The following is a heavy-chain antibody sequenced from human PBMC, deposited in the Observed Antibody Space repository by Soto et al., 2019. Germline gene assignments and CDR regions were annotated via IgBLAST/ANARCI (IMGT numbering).Heavy chain of an antibody. D-gene: IGHD3-9*01. V-gene: IGHV4-31*03. CDR2: IYYSWST. CDR1: GFSISSGGYY. J-gene: IGHJ5*01. CDR3: ARASLTTGGWFDS. Sequence: ALSLTFTVSGFSISSGGYYWSWVRQHPGKGLEWIGYIYYSWSTYYNPSLKSRVTISVDTSKNHFSLKLRSVTAADTAVYYCARASLTTGGWFDSWGQGNLVTVSS.